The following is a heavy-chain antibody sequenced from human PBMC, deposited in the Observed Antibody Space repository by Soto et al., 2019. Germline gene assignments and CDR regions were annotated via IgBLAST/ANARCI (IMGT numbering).Heavy chain of an antibody. J-gene: IGHJ5*02. Sequence: EVQLLESGGRLLQPGGSLRLSCAASGFTFSSYAMSWVRQAPGKGLEWVSGISGSGGSTYYADSVKGRFTISRDNSKNTLYLQMNSLRDEDTSVYYYSKDKHSNSLHWFDPWGQGTLVDVSS. D-gene: IGHD6-6*01. CDR2: ISGSGGST. CDR3: SKDKHSNSLHWFDP. CDR1: GFTFSSYA. V-gene: IGHV3-23*01.